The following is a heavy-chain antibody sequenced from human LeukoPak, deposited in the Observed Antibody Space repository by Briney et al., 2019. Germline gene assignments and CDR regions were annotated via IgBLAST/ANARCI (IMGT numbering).Heavy chain of an antibody. CDR2: INHSGST. J-gene: IGHJ4*02. CDR3: ARGGGRMTTVTYFDY. V-gene: IGHV4-34*01. D-gene: IGHD4-17*01. Sequence: SETLSLTCAVYGGSFSGYYWSWIRQPPGRGLEWIGEINHSGSTNYNPSLKSRVTISVDTSKNQFSLKLSSVTAADTAVYYCARGGGRMTTVTYFDYWGQGTLVTVSS. CDR1: GGSFSGYY.